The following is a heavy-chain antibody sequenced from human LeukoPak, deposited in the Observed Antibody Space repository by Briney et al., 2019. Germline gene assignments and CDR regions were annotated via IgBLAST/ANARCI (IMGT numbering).Heavy chain of an antibody. J-gene: IGHJ5*02. CDR1: GASISDGDYF. CDR3: ARRRRTMIWFDP. Sequence: SETLSLTCTVSGASISDGDYFWGWIRQPPGKGLEWIGIAHSNGNTYYSPSLKSRVTLSLDTSNNQFPLKLSSVTAADTAVYYCARRRRTMIWFDPWGRGTLVTVSS. D-gene: IGHD1-1*01. V-gene: IGHV4-39*01. CDR2: AHSNGNT.